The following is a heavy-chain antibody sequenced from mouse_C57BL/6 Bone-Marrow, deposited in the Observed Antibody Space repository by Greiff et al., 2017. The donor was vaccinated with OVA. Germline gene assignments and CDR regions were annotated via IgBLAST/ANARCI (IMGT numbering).Heavy chain of an antibody. CDR2: IDPETGGT. J-gene: IGHJ1*03. Sequence: QVQLKQSGAELVRPGASVTLSCKASGYTFTDYEMHWVKQTPVHGLEWIGAIDPETGGTAYNQKFKGKAILTADKSSSTAYMELRSLTSEDSAVYYCTYYYGSSHWYFDVWGTGTTVTVSS. V-gene: IGHV1-15*01. CDR1: GYTFTDYE. CDR3: TYYYGSSHWYFDV. D-gene: IGHD1-1*01.